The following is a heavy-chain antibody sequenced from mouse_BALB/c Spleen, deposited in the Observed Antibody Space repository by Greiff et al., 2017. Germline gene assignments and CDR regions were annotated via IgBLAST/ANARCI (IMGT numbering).Heavy chain of an antibody. J-gene: IGHJ4*01. Sequence: QVQLQQPGAELVKPGASVKLSCKASGYTFTSYWMHWVKPRPGQGLEWIGEINPSNGRTNYNEKFKSKATLTVDTSSSTAYMQLSSLTSEDSAVYDCARFDPNDYAMDYGGQGTSGTVAA. CDR2: INPSNGRT. CDR3: ARFDPNDYAMDY. V-gene: IGHV1S81*02. CDR1: GYTFTSYW.